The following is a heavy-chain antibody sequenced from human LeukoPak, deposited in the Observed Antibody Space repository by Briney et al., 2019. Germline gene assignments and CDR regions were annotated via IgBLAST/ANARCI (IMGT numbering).Heavy chain of an antibody. V-gene: IGHV4-39*07. Sequence: WDPLSLTCTVSGGSISSSSYYCGWIPQPPGKGLEWIGSIYYSGSTYYNPSLKSRVTISVDTSKNQVSLKLSSVTAADTAVYYCARVTRFLEWLLHFDYWGQGTLVTVSS. CDR2: IYYSGST. J-gene: IGHJ4*02. CDR1: GGSISSSSYY. CDR3: ARVTRFLEWLLHFDY. D-gene: IGHD3-3*01.